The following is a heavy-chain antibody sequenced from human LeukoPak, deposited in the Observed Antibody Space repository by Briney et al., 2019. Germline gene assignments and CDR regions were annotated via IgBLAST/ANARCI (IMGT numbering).Heavy chain of an antibody. CDR2: IYYSGST. CDR1: GGSVSSGSYY. D-gene: IGHD6-13*01. Sequence: SETLSLTCTVSGGSVSSGSYYWSWIRQPPGKGLEWIGYIYYSGSTNYNPSLKSRVTISVDTSKNQFSLKLSSVTAADTAVYYCVSSAAGPYFDYWGQGTLVTVSS. CDR3: VSSAAGPYFDY. V-gene: IGHV4-61*01. J-gene: IGHJ4*02.